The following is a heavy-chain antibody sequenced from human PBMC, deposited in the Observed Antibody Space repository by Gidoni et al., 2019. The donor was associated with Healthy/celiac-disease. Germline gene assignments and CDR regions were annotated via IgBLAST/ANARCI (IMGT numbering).Heavy chain of an antibody. D-gene: IGHD3-10*01. CDR2: IYYSGST. Sequence: QVQLQESGPGLAKPSQTLSLTCTVSGGSVSSGDYYRSWIRQPPGKGLEWIGYIYYSGSTFYNPSLKSRVTRSVDTSKNQFSLKLSSVTAADTAVYYCARDKRSYYGSGSLGFDYWGQGTLVTVSS. V-gene: IGHV4-30-4*01. CDR1: GGSVSSGDYY. J-gene: IGHJ4*02. CDR3: ARDKRSYYGSGSLGFDY.